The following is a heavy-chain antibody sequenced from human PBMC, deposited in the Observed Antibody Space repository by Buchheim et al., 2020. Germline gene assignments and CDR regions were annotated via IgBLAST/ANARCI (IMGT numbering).Heavy chain of an antibody. J-gene: IGHJ4*02. V-gene: IGHV4-39*01. CDR2: IYYSGST. Sequence: QLQLQESGPGLVKPSETLSLTCTVSGGSISSSSYYWGWIRQPPGKGLEWIGSIYYSGSTYYNPSLKSRVTISVDTSKNQFSLKLSSVTAADTAVYYCASSAAVAGTRLGPLLSGYFDYWGQGTL. CDR3: ASSAAVAGTRLGPLLSGYFDY. CDR1: GGSISSSSYY. D-gene: IGHD6-19*01.